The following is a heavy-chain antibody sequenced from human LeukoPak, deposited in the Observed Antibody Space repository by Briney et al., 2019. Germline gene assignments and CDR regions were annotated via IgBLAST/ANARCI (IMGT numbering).Heavy chain of an antibody. CDR2: INPNSGGT. Sequence: ASVKVSCKASGYTFTGYYMHWVRQAPGQGLEWMGWINPNSGGTNYAQKFQGRVTMTRDTSISTAYMELSRLRSDDTAVYYCASGGGRFGELSAFDIWGQGTMVTVSS. D-gene: IGHD3-10*01. V-gene: IGHV1-2*02. J-gene: IGHJ3*02. CDR3: ASGGGRFGELSAFDI. CDR1: GYTFTGYY.